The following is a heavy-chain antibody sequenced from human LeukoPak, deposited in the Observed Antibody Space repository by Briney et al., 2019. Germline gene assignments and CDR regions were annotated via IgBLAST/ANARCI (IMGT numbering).Heavy chain of an antibody. CDR2: IFYSGST. V-gene: IGHV4-31*03. Sequence: PSETLSLTCTVSGDSISSATYYWGWIRHHPGKGLEWIAHIFYSGSTYYNPSLKSRITISVDTSKNQFSLKLGSVTAADTAVYYCARVSSSGYYDVEYFFDYWGQGTLVTVSS. CDR3: ARVSSSGYYDVEYFFDY. CDR1: GDSISSATYY. J-gene: IGHJ4*02. D-gene: IGHD3-22*01.